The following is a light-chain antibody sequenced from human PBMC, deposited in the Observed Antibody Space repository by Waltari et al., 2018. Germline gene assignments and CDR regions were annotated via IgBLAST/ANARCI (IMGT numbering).Light chain of an antibody. CDR3: GTWDSSLSVGV. Sequence: QSVLTQPPSVSAAPGQKVTISCSGSSPNIGNNYLTWYQQFPGTAPKLLIYENNKRPSGTPDRFSGSKSGTSATLDIHGLQTGDEANYYCGTWDSSLSVGVLGGGTKVTVL. J-gene: IGLJ2*01. V-gene: IGLV1-51*01. CDR1: SPNIGNNY. CDR2: ENN.